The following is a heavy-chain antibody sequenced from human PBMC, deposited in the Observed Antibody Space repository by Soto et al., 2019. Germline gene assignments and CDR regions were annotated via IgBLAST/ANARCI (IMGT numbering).Heavy chain of an antibody. CDR1: GGSFSGYY. J-gene: IGHJ5*02. V-gene: IGHV4-34*01. D-gene: IGHD2-15*01. CDR2: INHSGST. CDR3: ARGSNIVVVVAATHSQNKWFDP. Sequence: SETLSLTCAVYGGSFSGYYWSWIRQPPGKGLEWIGEINHSGSTNYNPSLKSRVTISVDTSKNQFSLKLSSVTAADTAVYYCARGSNIVVVVAATHSQNKWFDPWGQGTLVTVSS.